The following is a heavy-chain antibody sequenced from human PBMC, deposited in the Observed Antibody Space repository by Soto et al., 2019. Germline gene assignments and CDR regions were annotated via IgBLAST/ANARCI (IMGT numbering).Heavy chain of an antibody. V-gene: IGHV3-48*02. CDR2: ISSSSSTI. J-gene: IGHJ6*02. Sequence: GGSLRLSCAASGFTFSSYSMNWVRQAPGKGLEWVSYISSSSSTIYYADSVKGRFTISRDNAKNSLYLQMNSLRDEDTAVYYCAVTFVVVPAARGNYYYGMDVWGQGTTVTVSS. D-gene: IGHD2-2*01. CDR1: GFTFSSYS. CDR3: AVTFVVVPAARGNYYYGMDV.